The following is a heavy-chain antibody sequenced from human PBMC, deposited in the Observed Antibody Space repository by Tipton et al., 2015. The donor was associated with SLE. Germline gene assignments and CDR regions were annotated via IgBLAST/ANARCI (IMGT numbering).Heavy chain of an antibody. D-gene: IGHD2-8*01. CDR3: ASTTGRFDY. CDR2: IYYSGIT. V-gene: IGHV4-59*01. Sequence: TLSLTCTVSGGSISSYYWSWIRQPPGKGLEWIGYIYYSGITNYNPSLKSRVTISADSSKSQFSLKLSSVTAADAAVYYCASTTGRFDYWGQGTLVTVSS. CDR1: GGSISSYY. J-gene: IGHJ4*02.